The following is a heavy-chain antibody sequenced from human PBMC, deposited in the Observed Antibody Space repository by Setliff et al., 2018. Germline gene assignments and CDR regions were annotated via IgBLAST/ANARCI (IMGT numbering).Heavy chain of an antibody. V-gene: IGHV1-69*10. D-gene: IGHD1-7*01. CDR2: TIPLLPLP. Sequence: STLSIAWVRQAPGQGLEWMGGTIPLLPLPNYAVKFQGRVTITADKSTSTAYMELRSLTSEDTAVYYCARNALTGTTRKYYYYMDVWGQGTMVTVSS. CDR1: STLS. J-gene: IGHJ6*03. CDR3: ARNALTGTTRKYYYYMDV.